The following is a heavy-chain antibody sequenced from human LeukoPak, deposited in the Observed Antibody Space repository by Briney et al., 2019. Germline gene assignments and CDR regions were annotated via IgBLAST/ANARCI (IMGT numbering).Heavy chain of an antibody. CDR3: ARCMVSFGGNYYYYYGMDV. V-gene: IGHV4-59*01. Sequence: SETLSLTCTVSGGSISSYYWSWIRQPPGKGLEWIGYIYYSGSTNYNPSLKSRVTISVDTSKNQFSLKLNSVTAADTAMYYCARCMVSFGGNYYYYYGMDVWGKGTTVTVSS. CDR1: GGSISSYY. D-gene: IGHD3-10*01. J-gene: IGHJ6*04. CDR2: IYYSGST.